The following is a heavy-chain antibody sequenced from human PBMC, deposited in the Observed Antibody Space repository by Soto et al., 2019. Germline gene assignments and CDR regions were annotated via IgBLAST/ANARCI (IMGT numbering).Heavy chain of an antibody. V-gene: IGHV3-15*01. D-gene: IGHD3-9*01. J-gene: IGHJ4*02. CDR1: GFIFSKAW. CDR3: TTDPIRHYDILTGYYYFDY. Sequence: GGSLRLSCAASGFIFSKAWMSWVRQAPGKGLEWVGRIKSKTDGGTTDYGAPVKGRFTISRDDSKNTLYLQMNSLKTEDTAVYFCTTDPIRHYDILTGYYYFDYWGQGILVTVSS. CDR2: IKSKTDGGTT.